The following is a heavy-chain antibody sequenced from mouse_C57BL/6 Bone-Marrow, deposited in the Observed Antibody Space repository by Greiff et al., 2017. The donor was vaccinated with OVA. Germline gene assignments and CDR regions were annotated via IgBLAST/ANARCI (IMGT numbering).Heavy chain of an antibody. V-gene: IGHV1-61*01. J-gene: IGHJ4*01. D-gene: IGHD3-3*01. CDR2: IYPSDSET. CDR3: ASGLGYYAMDY. Sequence: QVQLQQPGAELVRPGSSVKLSCKASGYTFTSYWMDWVKQRPGQGLECIGNIYPSDSETHYNQKFKDKATLTVDKSSSTAYMQLSSLTSEDSAVYYCASGLGYYAMDYWGQGTSVTVSS. CDR1: GYTFTSYW.